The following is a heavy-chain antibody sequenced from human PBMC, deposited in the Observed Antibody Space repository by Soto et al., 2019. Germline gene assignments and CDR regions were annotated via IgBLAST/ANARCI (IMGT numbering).Heavy chain of an antibody. CDR3: ARGDYPRESSGAFDY. CDR2: IIPIFGTA. V-gene: IGHV1-69*01. CDR1: GGTFSSYA. Sequence: QVQLVQSGAEVKKPGSSVKVSCKASGGTFSSYAISWVRQAPGQGLEWMGGIIPIFGTANYAQKFQGRVTITEDESTSTAYMELSSLRAEDTAVDYCARGDYPRESSGAFDYWGQGTLVTVAS. D-gene: IGHD7-27*01. J-gene: IGHJ4*02.